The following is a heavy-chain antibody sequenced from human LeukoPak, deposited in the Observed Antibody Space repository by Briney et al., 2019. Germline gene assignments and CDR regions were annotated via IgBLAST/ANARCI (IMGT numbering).Heavy chain of an antibody. Sequence: ASVKVSCKASGGTFSSYAISWVRQAPGQGLEWMGGIIPIFGTANYAQKFQGRVTITADESTSTAYMELSSLRSEDTAEYYCARAPRGGNSNFDYWGQGTLVTVSS. J-gene: IGHJ4*02. CDR2: IIPIFGTA. V-gene: IGHV1-69*13. CDR1: GGTFSSYA. CDR3: ARAPRGGNSNFDY. D-gene: IGHD4-23*01.